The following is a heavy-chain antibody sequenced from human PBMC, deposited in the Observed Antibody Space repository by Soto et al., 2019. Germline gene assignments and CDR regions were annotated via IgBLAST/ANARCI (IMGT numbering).Heavy chain of an antibody. D-gene: IGHD4-4*01. J-gene: IGHJ5*02. CDR1: GSSFTRHD. V-gene: IGHV1-8*01. Sequence: QVQLVQSGAEVRKPGASVRVSCKATGSSFTRHDINWLRQAAGQGLAWMGWMNPNSGNAVYAQKFQGRVTVTRNTSITTAYIEVTSLKSEDTAVYFCARGAYNDYSHWFDPWGQGTLVTVSS. CDR3: ARGAYNDYSHWFDP. CDR2: MNPNSGNA.